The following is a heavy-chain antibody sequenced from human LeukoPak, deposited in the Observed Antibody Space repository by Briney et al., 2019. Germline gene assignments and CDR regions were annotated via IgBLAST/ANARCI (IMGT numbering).Heavy chain of an antibody. CDR2: ISAYNGNT. CDR3: ARDFMGYCSSTSCYIEGFDP. J-gene: IGHJ5*02. CDR1: GYTFTGYY. D-gene: IGHD2-2*02. V-gene: IGHV1-18*04. Sequence: GASVKVSCKASGYTFTGYYMHWVRQAPGQGLEWMGWISAYNGNTNYAQKLQGRVTMTTDTSTSTAYMELRSLRSDDTAVYYCARDFMGYCSSTSCYIEGFDPWGQGTLVTVSS.